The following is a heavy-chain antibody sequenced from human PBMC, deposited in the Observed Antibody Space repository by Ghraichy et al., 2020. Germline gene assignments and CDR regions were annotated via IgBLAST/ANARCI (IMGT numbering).Heavy chain of an antibody. CDR2: FNPEDGET. CDR3: ATGGSKGNYDFGTGGWFDP. D-gene: IGHD3-3*01. V-gene: IGHV1-24*01. Sequence: ASVKVSCKVSGYTLTKLSMHWVRQAPGKGLEWMGGFNPEDGETIYAQKFQGRVTMTEDTSTDTAYMELSSLRSEDTAVYYCATGGSKGNYDFGTGGWFDPWGQGTLVAVSS. J-gene: IGHJ5*02. CDR1: GYTLTKLS.